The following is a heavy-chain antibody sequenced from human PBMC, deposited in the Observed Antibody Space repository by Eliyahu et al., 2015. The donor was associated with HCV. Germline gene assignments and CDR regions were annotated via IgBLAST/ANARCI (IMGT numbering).Heavy chain of an antibody. CDR1: GFTFSSYS. J-gene: IGHJ3*02. CDR3: ARIKYGPILGADAFDI. D-gene: IGHD3-16*01. V-gene: IGHV3-48*02. CDR2: ISSSSSTI. Sequence: AASGFTFSSYSMNWVRQAPGKGLEWVSYISSSSSTIYYADSVKGRFTISRDNAKNSLYLQMNSLRDEDTAVYYCARIKYGPILGADAFDIWGQGTMVTVSS.